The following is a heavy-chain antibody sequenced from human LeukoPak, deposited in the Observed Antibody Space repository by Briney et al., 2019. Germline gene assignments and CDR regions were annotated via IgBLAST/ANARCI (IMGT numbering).Heavy chain of an antibody. CDR2: IIPILGIA. Sequence: SVKVSCKASGGTFSSYTISWVRQAPGQGLEWMGRIIPILGIANYAQKFQGRVTVTADKSTSTAYMELSSLRSEDTAVYYCARSMPGWSSSSWYLGYWGQGTLVTVSS. CDR1: GGTFSSYT. CDR3: ARSMPGWSSSSWYLGY. J-gene: IGHJ4*02. V-gene: IGHV1-69*02. D-gene: IGHD6-13*01.